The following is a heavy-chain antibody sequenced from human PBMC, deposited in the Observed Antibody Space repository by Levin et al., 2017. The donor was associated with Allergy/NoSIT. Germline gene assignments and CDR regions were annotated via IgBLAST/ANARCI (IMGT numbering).Heavy chain of an antibody. CDR3: ARDAKIAAADYYFDN. D-gene: IGHD6-25*01. J-gene: IGHJ4*02. V-gene: IGHV3-30*04. Sequence: GGSLRLSCAASGFTFSSYPMHWVRQAPGKGLEWVTVISYDGRDKHYADSVKGRFTISRDNSKNTLYLQMNSLRTEDTAVYYCARDAKIAAADYYFDNWGQGTLVTVSS. CDR1: GFTFSSYP. CDR2: ISYDGRDK.